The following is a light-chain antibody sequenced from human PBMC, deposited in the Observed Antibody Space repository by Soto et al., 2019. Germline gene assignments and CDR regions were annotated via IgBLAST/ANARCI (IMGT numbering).Light chain of an antibody. J-gene: IGKJ1*01. CDR1: QGIGDT. CDR2: GAS. Sequence: QSASTLSVSTGEGATLSCRASQGIGDTLAWYQHKPGQTPRLLIYGASTRATGIPARFSGSGSGTDFTLIISRLEPEDFAVYYCQQYGTSPQTFGQGTKVAIK. V-gene: IGKV3-20*01. CDR3: QQYGTSPQT.